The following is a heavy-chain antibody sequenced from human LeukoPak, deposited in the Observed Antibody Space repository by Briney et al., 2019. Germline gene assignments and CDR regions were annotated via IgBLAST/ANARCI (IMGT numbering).Heavy chain of an antibody. V-gene: IGHV3-30-3*01. J-gene: IGHJ4*02. CDR3: ARAPTVTTAPGFDY. Sequence: GGSLRLSCAASGFTFSSYAMHWVRRAPGKGLEWVAVISYDGSNKYYADSVKGRFTISRDNSKNTLYLQMNSLRAEDTAVYYCARAPTVTTAPGFDYWGQGTLVTVSS. CDR1: GFTFSSYA. D-gene: IGHD4-17*01. CDR2: ISYDGSNK.